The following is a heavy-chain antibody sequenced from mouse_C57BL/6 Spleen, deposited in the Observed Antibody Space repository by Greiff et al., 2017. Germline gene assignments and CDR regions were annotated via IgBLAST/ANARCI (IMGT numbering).Heavy chain of an antibody. CDR3: ARGDGNYHYFDY. Sequence: EVNVVESGGGLVKPGGSLKLSCAASGFTFSDYGMHWVRQAPEKGLEWVAYISSGSSTIYYADTVKGRFTISRDNAKNTLFLQMTSLRSEDTAMYYCARGDGNYHYFDYWGQGTTLTVSS. CDR1: GFTFSDYG. D-gene: IGHD2-1*01. CDR2: ISSGSSTI. J-gene: IGHJ2*01. V-gene: IGHV5-17*01.